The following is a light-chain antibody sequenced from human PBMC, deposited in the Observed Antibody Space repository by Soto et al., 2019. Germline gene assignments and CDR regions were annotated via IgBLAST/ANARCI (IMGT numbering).Light chain of an antibody. CDR1: SSDDGDFNY. J-gene: IGLJ2*01. Sequence: QSALTQPASVSGSPGRSVTISCTVSSSDDGDFNYVSWYQHLPGRAPKLIIYDVTNRPSGISYRFSASKSGRTASLTISGLQAEDEADYYCSSYSSSIAHVVFGGGTKLTVL. V-gene: IGLV2-14*03. CDR2: DVT. CDR3: SSYSSSIAHVV.